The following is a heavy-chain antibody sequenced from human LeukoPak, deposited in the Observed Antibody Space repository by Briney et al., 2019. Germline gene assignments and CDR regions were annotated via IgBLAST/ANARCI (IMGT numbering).Heavy chain of an antibody. CDR1: GGSVSSGSYH. J-gene: IGHJ4*02. D-gene: IGHD6-19*01. Sequence: SETLSLTCTVSGGSVSSGSYHWNWIRQPPGKGLEWIGNIYYSGSTNYNPSLKSRVTMSVDMPKNQFSLKLNSVTAADTAVYYCARDPSGSGWPYFDYWGQGTLVTVSS. CDR2: IYYSGST. CDR3: ARDPSGSGWPYFDY. V-gene: IGHV4-61*01.